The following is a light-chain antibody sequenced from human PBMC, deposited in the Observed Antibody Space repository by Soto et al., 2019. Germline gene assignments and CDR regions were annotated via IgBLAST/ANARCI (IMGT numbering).Light chain of an antibody. CDR2: GAS. Sequence: ENVLTQSPGTLSFSPGERATLSCRASQSVSSSYLAWYQQKPGQAPRLLIYGASGRATGIPDRFSGSGSGTDFTLTISRLEPEDFAVYYCQQYGTSPFTFGPGTKVDIK. CDR3: QQYGTSPFT. V-gene: IGKV3-20*01. J-gene: IGKJ3*01. CDR1: QSVSSSY.